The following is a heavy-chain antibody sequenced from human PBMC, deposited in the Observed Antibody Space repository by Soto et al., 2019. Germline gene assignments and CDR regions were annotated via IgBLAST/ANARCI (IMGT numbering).Heavy chain of an antibody. J-gene: IGHJ4*01. CDR3: AARRGSSLDY. D-gene: IGHD6-19*01. CDR1: GFTVSSNY. V-gene: IGHV3-53*01. Sequence: EVQLVESGGGLIQPGGSLRLSCAASGFTVSSNYMSWVRQAPGKGLGWVSVIETGGNTYYADSVKGRFTISRDNSKNTLYLQMNSLRAEDTAVYYCAARRGSSLDYWGHGTLVTVSS. CDR2: IETGGNT.